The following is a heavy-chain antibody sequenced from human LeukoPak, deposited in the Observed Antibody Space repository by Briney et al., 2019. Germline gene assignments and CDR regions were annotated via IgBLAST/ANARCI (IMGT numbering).Heavy chain of an antibody. Sequence: GGSLRLSCAASGFTFSSYAMHWVCQAPGKGLEWVAVISYDGSNKYYADSLKGRFTISRDNSKNTVYLQMNSLRAEDTAIYYCARCRGLLDPFDYWGQGILVTVSS. CDR3: ARCRGLLDPFDY. J-gene: IGHJ4*02. CDR1: GFTFSSYA. CDR2: ISYDGSNK. D-gene: IGHD3-10*01. V-gene: IGHV3-30-3*01.